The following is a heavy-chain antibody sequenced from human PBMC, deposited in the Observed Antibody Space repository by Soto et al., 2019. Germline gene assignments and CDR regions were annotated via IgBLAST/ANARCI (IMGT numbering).Heavy chain of an antibody. Sequence: GGSLRLSCAASGFTFSSYAMSWVRQAPGKGLEWVSVISGSDDSTYYADSVKGRFTISRDNAKNSLYLQMNSLRAEDTAVYYCARGAGGDGYNYFDYWGQGTLVTVSS. CDR3: ARGAGGDGYNYFDY. V-gene: IGHV3-23*01. D-gene: IGHD3-16*01. J-gene: IGHJ4*02. CDR1: GFTFSSYA. CDR2: ISGSDDST.